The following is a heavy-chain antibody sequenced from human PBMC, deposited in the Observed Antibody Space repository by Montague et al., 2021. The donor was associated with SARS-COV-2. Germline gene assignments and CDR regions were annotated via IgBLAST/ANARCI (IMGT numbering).Heavy chain of an antibody. CDR3: ARAEYCSGGSCGYYYYGMDV. CDR2: MNPNNDNR. Sequence: SVTVSCKASGYTFTNYDINWVRQAPGQGLEWMGWMNPNNDNRGYAQKFEGRVTMTRNTSISTAYMELSSLRSEDTAVYYCARAEYCSGGSCGYYYYGMDVWGQGTSVTVSS. V-gene: IGHV1-8*01. J-gene: IGHJ6*02. CDR1: GYTFTNYD. D-gene: IGHD2-15*01.